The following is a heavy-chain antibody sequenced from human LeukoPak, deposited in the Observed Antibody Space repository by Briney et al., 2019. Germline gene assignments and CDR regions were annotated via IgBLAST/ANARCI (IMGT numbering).Heavy chain of an antibody. D-gene: IGHD4-17*01. CDR2: ISYDGSNK. CDR3: ARGIDYGENY. Sequence: GGSLRLSCAASGFTFSSYAMHWVRQAPGKGLEWVAVISYDGSNKYYADSVKGRFTISRDNSKDTLYLQMNSLRAEDTAVYYCARGIDYGENYWGQGTLVTVSS. V-gene: IGHV3-30-3*01. CDR1: GFTFSSYA. J-gene: IGHJ4*02.